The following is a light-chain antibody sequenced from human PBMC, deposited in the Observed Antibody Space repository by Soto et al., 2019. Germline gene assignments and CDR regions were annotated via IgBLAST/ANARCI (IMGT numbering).Light chain of an antibody. Sequence: EIVLTQSPGTLSLSPGERATLSCGASQSVSSSYLAWYQHKPGQAPRLLIYGASSRATSIPDRFSGSGSGTDFTLTISRLEPEDFAVYYCEEYGSSPSAFGQGTKVEIK. V-gene: IGKV3-20*01. CDR3: EEYGSSPSA. CDR1: QSVSSSY. J-gene: IGKJ1*01. CDR2: GAS.